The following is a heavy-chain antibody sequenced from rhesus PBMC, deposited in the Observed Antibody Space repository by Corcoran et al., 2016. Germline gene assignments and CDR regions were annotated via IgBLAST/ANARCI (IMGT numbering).Heavy chain of an antibody. V-gene: IGHV4-127*01. Sequence: QVQLQESGPGLVKPSETLSLTCAVSDDSISSSYGWSWIRQPPGKGLEWIGNIGGRTGNHNYTHILKSRVTISKDTSKNHFSLKLTSVTAADTAVYYCARERSGANYFDYWGQGLLVTVSS. CDR3: ARERSGANYFDY. CDR1: DDSISSSYG. J-gene: IGHJ4*01. CDR2: IGGRTGNH. D-gene: IGHD6-13*01.